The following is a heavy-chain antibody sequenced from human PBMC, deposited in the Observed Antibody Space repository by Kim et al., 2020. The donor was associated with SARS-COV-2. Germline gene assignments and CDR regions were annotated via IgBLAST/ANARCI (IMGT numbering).Heavy chain of an antibody. D-gene: IGHD2-2*01. J-gene: IGHJ6*02. Sequence: ASVKVSCKASGYTFTSYYMHWVRQAPGQGLEWMGIINPSGGSTSYAQKFQGRVTMTRDTSTSTVYMELSSLRSEDTAVYYCARNYGTSPRGDYYGMDVWGQGTTVTVSS. CDR3: ARNYGTSPRGDYYGMDV. CDR2: INPSGGST. V-gene: IGHV1-46*01. CDR1: GYTFTSYY.